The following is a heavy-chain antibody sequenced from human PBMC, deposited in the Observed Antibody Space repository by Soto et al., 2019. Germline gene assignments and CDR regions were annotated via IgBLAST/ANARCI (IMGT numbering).Heavy chain of an antibody. CDR3: ASGYSSGFVVYYGMDV. CDR2: ISYDGSNK. D-gene: IGHD6-19*01. Sequence: GGSLRLSCAASGFTFSSYAMHWVRQAPGKGLEWVAVISYDGSNKYYADSVKGRFTISRDNSKNTLYLQMNSLRAEDTAVYYCASGYSSGFVVYYGMDVWGQGTSVTVSS. V-gene: IGHV3-30-3*01. J-gene: IGHJ6*02. CDR1: GFTFSSYA.